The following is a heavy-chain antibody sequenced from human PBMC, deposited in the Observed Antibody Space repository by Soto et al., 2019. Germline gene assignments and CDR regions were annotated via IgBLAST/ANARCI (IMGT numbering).Heavy chain of an antibody. CDR3: AKDGDIVVVPAATLYYYYYGMDV. J-gene: IGHJ6*02. V-gene: IGHV3-30*18. D-gene: IGHD2-2*01. CDR2: ISYDGSNK. Sequence: GGPMRVSWGASGVTCGGYGMRWVRQAKGKGLEWVAVISYDGSNKYYADSMKGRFTISRDNSKNTLYLQMNSLRAEDTAVYYCAKDGDIVVVPAATLYYYYYGMDVWGQGTTVTVSS. CDR1: GVTCGGYG.